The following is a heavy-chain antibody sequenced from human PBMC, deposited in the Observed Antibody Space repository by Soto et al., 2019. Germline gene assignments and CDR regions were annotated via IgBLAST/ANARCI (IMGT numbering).Heavy chain of an antibody. V-gene: IGHV1-69*02. Sequence: QVQLVQSGAEVKRPGSSVKVSCKASGDTFNFYSINCVRQAPGLGLEWMGRVNPIVSMSNYAQKFQGRVTMTADKSTSTDYMELSSLRSEDTAIYYCASSYGSGYRAFDYWGQGALVTVSS. CDR3: ASSYGSGYRAFDY. CDR2: VNPIVSMS. CDR1: GDTFNFYS. D-gene: IGHD3-10*01. J-gene: IGHJ4*02.